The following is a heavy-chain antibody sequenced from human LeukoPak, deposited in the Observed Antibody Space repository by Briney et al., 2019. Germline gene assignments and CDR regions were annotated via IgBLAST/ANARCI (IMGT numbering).Heavy chain of an antibody. CDR1: GLTFSSYG. CDR2: ISYDGSET. Sequence: GGSLRLSCEASGLTFSSYGMHWVRQAPGKGLEWVAVISYDGSETYYADSVKGRFTLSRANSKNTLYLQMNSLRPEDTAVYYCANQVAAHTISDAFDIWGQGTMVTVSS. J-gene: IGHJ3*02. D-gene: IGHD2-15*01. V-gene: IGHV3-30*18. CDR3: ANQVAAHTISDAFDI.